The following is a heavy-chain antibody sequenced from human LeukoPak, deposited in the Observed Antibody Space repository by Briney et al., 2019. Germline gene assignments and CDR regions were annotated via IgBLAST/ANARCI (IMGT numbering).Heavy chain of an antibody. D-gene: IGHD3-9*01. V-gene: IGHV4-39*07. Sequence: SETLSLTCTVSGGSISSSSYYWGWIRRPPGKGLEWIGSIYYSGSTYYNPSLKSRVTISVDTSKNQFSLKLSSVTAADTAVYYCAREHYDILTGYLYYFDYWGQGTLVTVSS. CDR1: GGSISSSSYY. CDR3: AREHYDILTGYLYYFDY. CDR2: IYYSGST. J-gene: IGHJ4*02.